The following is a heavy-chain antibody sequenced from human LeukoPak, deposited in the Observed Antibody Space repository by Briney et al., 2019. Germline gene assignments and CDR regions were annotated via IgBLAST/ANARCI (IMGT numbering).Heavy chain of an antibody. CDR3: ASERRDYYGSGSYYLPN. J-gene: IGHJ4*02. Sequence: ASVKVSCKASGYTFSSYAISWVRQAPGQGLEWMGRIIPILGIANYAQKFQGRVTITADKSTSTAYMELSSLRSEDTAVYYCASERRDYYGSGSYYLPNWGQGTLVTVSS. CDR2: IIPILGIA. CDR1: GYTFSSYA. V-gene: IGHV1-69*04. D-gene: IGHD3-10*01.